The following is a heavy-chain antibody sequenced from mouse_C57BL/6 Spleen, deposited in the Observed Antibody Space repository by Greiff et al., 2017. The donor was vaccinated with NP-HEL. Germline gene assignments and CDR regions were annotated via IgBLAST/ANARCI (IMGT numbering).Heavy chain of an antibody. CDR2: INPSSGYT. V-gene: IGHV1-4*01. CDR3: ARYTVVEPFDY. CDR1: GYTFTSYT. Sequence: QVQLQQSGAELARPGASVKMSCKASGYTFTSYTMHWVKQRPGQGLEWIGYINPSSGYTKYNQKFKDKATLTADKSSSTAYMQLSSLTSEDSAVYYCARYTVVEPFDYWGQGTTLTVSS. D-gene: IGHD1-1*01. J-gene: IGHJ2*01.